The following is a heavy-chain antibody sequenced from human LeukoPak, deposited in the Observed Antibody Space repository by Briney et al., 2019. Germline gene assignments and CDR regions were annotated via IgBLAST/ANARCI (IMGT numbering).Heavy chain of an antibody. CDR3: ARSDIWASYRFLVY. V-gene: IGHV4-61*02. Sequence: SQTLSLTRAVYGGSISSGSFYWSWIRQPTGKGLEWIGRIYTSGSTNYSPSLKSRVTISVDTSKNQFSLKLSSVTAADTAVYYCARSDIWASYRFLVYWGQRALVTVSS. D-gene: IGHD3-16*02. CDR2: IYTSGST. J-gene: IGHJ4*02. CDR1: GGSISSGSFY.